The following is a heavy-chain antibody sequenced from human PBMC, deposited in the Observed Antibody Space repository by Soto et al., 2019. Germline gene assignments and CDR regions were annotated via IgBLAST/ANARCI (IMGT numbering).Heavy chain of an antibody. Sequence: EVQLVESGGGQVKPGGSLRLSCAASGYALSDYSMNWVRQAPGKGLEWVSSITSSSRFINYAESVKGRFTIYRDNAKNSLYLQMNNLRCEDTAVYYSTGIADDGRDNWGQGTLVTVSS. V-gene: IGHV3-21*01. CDR3: TGIADDGRDN. CDR1: GYALSDYS. D-gene: IGHD1-1*01. CDR2: ITSSSRFI. J-gene: IGHJ4*02.